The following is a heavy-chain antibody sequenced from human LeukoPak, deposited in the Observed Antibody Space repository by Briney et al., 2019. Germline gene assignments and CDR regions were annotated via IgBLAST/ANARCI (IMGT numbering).Heavy chain of an antibody. CDR2: INAGNGNA. Sequence: ASVKVSCKASGYTFTSYTIHWVRQAPGQRLEWMGWINAGNGNAKYSQEFQDRVTITRDTSASTAYMELSSLRSEDMAVYYCARARYETRIWPKSRYDYYHYMDVWGKGTTVTVSS. D-gene: IGHD3-3*01. J-gene: IGHJ6*03. CDR1: GYTFTSYT. CDR3: ARARYETRIWPKSRYDYYHYMDV. V-gene: IGHV1-3*03.